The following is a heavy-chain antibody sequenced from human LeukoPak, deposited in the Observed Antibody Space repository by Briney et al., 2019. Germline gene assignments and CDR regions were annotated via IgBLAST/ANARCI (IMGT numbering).Heavy chain of an antibody. J-gene: IGHJ3*02. CDR2: IYYSGST. V-gene: IGHV4-59*01. D-gene: IGHD1-26*01. CDR1: GGSISSYF. CDR3: ATAGRYTGSYYDAFDI. Sequence: SETLSLTCTVSGGSISSYFWSWIRQPPGKGLEWIGYIYYSGSTSYNPSLTSRVTISVDTSKNQFSLKLSSVTAADTAVYYCATAGRYTGSYYDAFDIWGPGTMVTVSS.